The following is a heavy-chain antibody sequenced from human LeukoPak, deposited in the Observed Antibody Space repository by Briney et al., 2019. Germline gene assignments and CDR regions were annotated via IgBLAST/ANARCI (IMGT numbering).Heavy chain of an antibody. Sequence: GGSLRLSCAASGLTFSSFGMHWVRQSPGKGLEWVAVISYDGSKRYHAESVKGRFAIFRDESKNTLHLQMNSLRVEDTAVYYCAKHLYGSGGYRGDYQYFGMDVWGRGTTVTVSS. D-gene: IGHD3-10*01. CDR2: ISYDGSKR. CDR3: AKHLYGSGGYRGDYQYFGMDV. V-gene: IGHV3-30*18. CDR1: GLTFSSFG. J-gene: IGHJ6*02.